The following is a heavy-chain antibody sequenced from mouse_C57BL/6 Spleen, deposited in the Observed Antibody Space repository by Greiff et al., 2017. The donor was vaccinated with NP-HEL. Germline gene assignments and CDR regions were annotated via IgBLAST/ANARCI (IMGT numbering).Heavy chain of an antibody. J-gene: IGHJ1*03. CDR3: ARGHYGSSPWYFGV. V-gene: IGHV1-69*01. CDR2: IDPSDSYT. CDR1: GYTFTSYW. D-gene: IGHD1-1*01. Sequence: VQLQQPGAELVMPGASVKLSCKASGYTFTSYWMHWVKQRPGQGLEWIGEIDPSDSYTNYNQKFKGKSTLTADKSYSTAYMQLSSLTTVDSAVYYCARGHYGSSPWYFGVWGTGTTVTVSS.